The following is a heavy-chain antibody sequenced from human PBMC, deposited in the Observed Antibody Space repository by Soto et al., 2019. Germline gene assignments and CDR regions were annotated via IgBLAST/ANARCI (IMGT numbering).Heavy chain of an antibody. CDR1: GFSLSTSGVG. J-gene: IGHJ4*02. Sequence: QITLKESGPTLVKPTQTLTLTCTFSGFSLSTSGVGVGWIRQPPGTALEWLALIYWNDDKRYSPSLKSRLTIPKDTSKNQVVLTMTNMDPVDTATYYCAHIGSGWSDFDYWGQGTLGTGSS. D-gene: IGHD6-19*01. CDR2: IYWNDDK. V-gene: IGHV2-5*01. CDR3: AHIGSGWSDFDY.